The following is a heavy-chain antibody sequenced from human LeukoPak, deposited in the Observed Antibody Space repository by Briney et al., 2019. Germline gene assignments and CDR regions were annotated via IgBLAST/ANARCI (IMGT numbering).Heavy chain of an antibody. Sequence: GGSLRLSCAASGLTFSSYSMSWARQAPGKGLEWVANIKQDGSEKYYVDSVKGRFTISRDNAKNSLYLQMNSLRAEDTAVYYCARIRWEATPWFDPWGQGTLVTVSS. D-gene: IGHD1-26*01. CDR3: ARIRWEATPWFDP. V-gene: IGHV3-7*01. J-gene: IGHJ5*02. CDR2: IKQDGSEK. CDR1: GLTFSSYS.